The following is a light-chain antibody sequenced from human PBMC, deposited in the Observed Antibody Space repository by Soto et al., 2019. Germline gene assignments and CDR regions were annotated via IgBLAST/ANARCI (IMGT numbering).Light chain of an antibody. V-gene: IGKV1-33*01. J-gene: IGKJ1*01. CDR2: DAS. CDR1: QDISNY. Sequence: DIQMTQSPSSLSASVGDRVTITCQASQDISNYLNWYQQKPGKAPKLLIYDASNVETGVPSRFSGSGYGTDFTFTISSLQPEDIATYYCQQYDNLSWTFGQGTKVEIK. CDR3: QQYDNLSWT.